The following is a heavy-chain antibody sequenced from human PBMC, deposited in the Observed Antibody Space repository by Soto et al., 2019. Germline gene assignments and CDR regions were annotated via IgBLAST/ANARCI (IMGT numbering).Heavy chain of an antibody. D-gene: IGHD6-19*01. V-gene: IGHV3-30*18. CDR3: AKDGVGGAGQLWLVRFPDY. Sequence: QVQLVDSGGGVVQPGGSLRLSCAASGFTFSTYGMHWVRQAPGKGLEWVAVISSDGSKQYYTDSVKGRFTISRDNSKNTLYLQMNRLRAEDTAIYYCAKDGVGGAGQLWLVRFPDYWGQGTQVTVSS. J-gene: IGHJ4*02. CDR1: GFTFSTYG. CDR2: ISSDGSKQ.